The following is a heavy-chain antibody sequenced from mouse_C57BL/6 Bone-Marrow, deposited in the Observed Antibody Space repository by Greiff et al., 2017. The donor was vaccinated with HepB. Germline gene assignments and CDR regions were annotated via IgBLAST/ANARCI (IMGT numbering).Heavy chain of an antibody. V-gene: IGHV5-12*01. CDR1: GFTFSDYY. D-gene: IGHD2-12*01. CDR3: ARAAYYSCYAMDY. J-gene: IGHJ4*01. CDR2: ISNGGGST. Sequence: DVHLVESGGGLVQPGGSLKLSCAASGFTFSDYYMYWVRQTPEKRLEWVAYISNGGGSTYYPDTVKGRFTSSRDNAKNTLYLQLSRLKSEYTAMYYCARAAYYSCYAMDYWGQGTSVTVSS.